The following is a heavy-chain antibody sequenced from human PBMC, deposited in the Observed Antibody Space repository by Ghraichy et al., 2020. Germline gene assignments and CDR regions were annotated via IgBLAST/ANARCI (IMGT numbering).Heavy chain of an antibody. D-gene: IGHD6-19*01. CDR2: INPMDGRA. Sequence: ASVKVSCKASGYTFSSYSLHWVRQAPGQGLEWMGMINPMDGRATYLQKFQGRLTMIRDTSTTTVYMEVFSLRPDDMAVYYCARDHRGWYFDSWGQGSLVTVSS. CDR3: ARDHRGWYFDS. J-gene: IGHJ4*01. CDR1: GYTFSSYS. V-gene: IGHV1-46*01.